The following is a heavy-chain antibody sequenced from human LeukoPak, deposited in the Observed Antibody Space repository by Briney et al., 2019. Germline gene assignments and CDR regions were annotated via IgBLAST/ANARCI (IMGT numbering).Heavy chain of an antibody. CDR2: ISNSGST. CDR1: GGSISSHY. D-gene: IGHD3-9*01. V-gene: IGHV4-59*11. CDR3: AKDADAWFY. J-gene: IGHJ4*02. Sequence: SETLSLICTVSGGSISSHYWSWIRQPPGKGLEWIGYISNSGSTNYNPSLKSRVTISADTSINQFSLKLSSVTAADTAVYYCAKDADAWFYWGQGTLVTVSS.